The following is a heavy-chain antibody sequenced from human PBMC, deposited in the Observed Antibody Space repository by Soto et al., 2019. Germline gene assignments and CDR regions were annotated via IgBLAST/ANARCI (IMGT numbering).Heavy chain of an antibody. CDR2: ISSSSRYI. V-gene: IGHV3-21*01. J-gene: IGHJ4*02. Sequence: GGSLRLSCAASGFTFSSYSMNWVRQAPGKGLEWVSSISSSSRYIYYADSVKGRFTISRDNAKNSLYLQMNSLRAEDTAVYYCARDQYYDILTGYYMIMPLDYWGQGTLVTVSS. D-gene: IGHD3-9*01. CDR3: ARDQYYDILTGYYMIMPLDY. CDR1: GFTFSSYS.